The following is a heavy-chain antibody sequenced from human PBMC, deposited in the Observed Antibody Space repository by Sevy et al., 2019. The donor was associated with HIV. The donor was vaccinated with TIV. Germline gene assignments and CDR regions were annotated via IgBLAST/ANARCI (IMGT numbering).Heavy chain of an antibody. Sequence: SETLSLTCAVSGYSIRSGYYWDWIRQSPGKGLEWIGSVFHSGSAYYNPSLKSRVTISVDTSKNHFSLKLYSVTAADTAVYYCARNNNKRFDPWGQVTLVTVSS. J-gene: IGHJ5*01. CDR3: ARNNNKRFDP. V-gene: IGHV4-38-2*01. CDR1: GYSIRSGYY. CDR2: VFHSGSA.